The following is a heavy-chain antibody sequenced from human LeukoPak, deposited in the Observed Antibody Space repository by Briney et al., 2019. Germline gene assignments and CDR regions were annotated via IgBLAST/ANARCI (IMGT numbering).Heavy chain of an antibody. CDR2: IYYSGST. V-gene: IGHV4-59*01. CDR1: GGSISSYY. Sequence: SETLSLTCTVSGGSISSYYWSWIRQPPGKGLEWIGYIYYSGSTNYNPSLKSRVTISVDTSKNQFSLKLSTVTAADTAVYYCARVGGYFATFDYWGQGTLVTVSS. CDR3: ARVGGYFATFDY. J-gene: IGHJ4*02. D-gene: IGHD3-22*01.